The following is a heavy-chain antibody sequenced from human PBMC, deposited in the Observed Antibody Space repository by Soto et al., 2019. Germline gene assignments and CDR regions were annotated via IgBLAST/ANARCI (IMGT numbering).Heavy chain of an antibody. CDR2: IYSGGST. V-gene: IGHV3-53*01. CDR3: ARNDPFCGGDCYRTDDAFDI. Sequence: PGGSLRLSCAASGFTVSSNYMSWVRQAPGKGLEWVSVIYSGGSTYYADSVKGRFTISRDNSKNTLYLQMNSLRAEDTAVYYCARNDPFCGGDCYRTDDAFDIWGQGTMVTVSS. CDR1: GFTVSSNY. J-gene: IGHJ3*02. D-gene: IGHD2-21*02.